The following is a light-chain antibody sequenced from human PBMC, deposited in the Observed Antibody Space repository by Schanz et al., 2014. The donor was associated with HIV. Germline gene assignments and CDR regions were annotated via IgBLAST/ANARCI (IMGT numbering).Light chain of an antibody. CDR2: GAS. V-gene: IGKV3-15*01. CDR3: QQYSNWPFT. CDR1: QSVSNN. Sequence: EIVLTQSPGTLSLSPGERATLSCRASQSVSNNLAWYQHKPGQAPRLLIYGASSRATDFPARFSGSGSGTDFTLTISNLQSEDSAVYFCQQYSNWPFTFGQGTRLEIK. J-gene: IGKJ5*01.